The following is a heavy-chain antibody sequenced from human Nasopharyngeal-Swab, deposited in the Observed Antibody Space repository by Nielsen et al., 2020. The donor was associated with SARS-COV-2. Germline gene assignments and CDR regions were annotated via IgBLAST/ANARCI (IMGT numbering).Heavy chain of an antibody. J-gene: IGHJ4*02. CDR1: GFTFSSYA. Sequence: GESLKISCAASGFTFSSYAMHWVRQAPGKGLEWVSYISSSSSTIYYADSVKGRFTISRDNAKNSLYLQMNSLRDEDTAVYYCARDAGYSYGYREFDYWGQGTLVTVSS. V-gene: IGHV3-48*02. D-gene: IGHD5-18*01. CDR3: ARDAGYSYGYREFDY. CDR2: ISSSSSTI.